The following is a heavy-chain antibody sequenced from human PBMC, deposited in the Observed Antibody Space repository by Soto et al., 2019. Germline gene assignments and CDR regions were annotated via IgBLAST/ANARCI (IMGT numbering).Heavy chain of an antibody. V-gene: IGHV1-58*01. Sequence: SVKVSCKASGFTFTSSAVQWVRQARGQRLEWIGWIVVGSGNTNYAQKFQERVTMTRDMSTSTAYMELSSLRSEDTAVYYCARMYYDFWSGYDGNYYYYMDFWGKGTTVTVSS. D-gene: IGHD3-3*01. CDR3: ARMYYDFWSGYDGNYYYYMDF. CDR2: IVVGSGNT. J-gene: IGHJ6*03. CDR1: GFTFTSSA.